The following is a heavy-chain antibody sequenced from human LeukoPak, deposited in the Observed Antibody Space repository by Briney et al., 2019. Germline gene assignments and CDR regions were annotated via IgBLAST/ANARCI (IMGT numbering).Heavy chain of an antibody. CDR2: IYYSGST. D-gene: IGHD3-22*01. CDR1: GGSISSSSYY. CDR3: ASQYYYDSSGYLNDAFDI. V-gene: IGHV4-39*07. Sequence: SETLSLTCTVSGGSISSSSYYWGWIRQPPGKGLEWIGSIYYSGSTYYNPSLKSRVTISVDTSKNQFSLKLSSVTAADTAVYYCASQYYYDSSGYLNDAFDIWGQGTMVTVSS. J-gene: IGHJ3*02.